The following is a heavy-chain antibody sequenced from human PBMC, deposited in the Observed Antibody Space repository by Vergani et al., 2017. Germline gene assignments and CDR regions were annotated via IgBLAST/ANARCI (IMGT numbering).Heavy chain of an antibody. D-gene: IGHD3-22*01. CDR1: GGSISSGDYY. CDR3: ARGITMIVVVTSEGSWFDP. Sequence: QVQLQESGPGLVQPSQTLSLTCTVSGGSISSGDYYWGRLRHPPGKGLEWIGYIYYSGSTYYNPSVKRRVTISIDTSKNQLSLKLSSVTAADTAVYYCARGITMIVVVTSEGSWFDPWGQGTLVTVSS. J-gene: IGHJ5*02. CDR2: IYYSGST. V-gene: IGHV4-30-4*01.